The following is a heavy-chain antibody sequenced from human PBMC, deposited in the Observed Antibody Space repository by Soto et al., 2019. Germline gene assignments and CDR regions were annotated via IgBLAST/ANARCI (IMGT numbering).Heavy chain of an antibody. V-gene: IGHV1-3*01. CDR3: ARKGYCSSTSCYPEYYFDY. CDR1: GYTFTSYA. Sequence: ASVKVSCKASGYTFTSYAMHWVRQAPGQRLEWMGWINAGNGNTKYSQKFQGRVTITRDTSASTAYMELSSLRSEDTAVYYCARKGYCSSTSCYPEYYFDYWGQGTLVTVSS. J-gene: IGHJ4*02. CDR2: INAGNGNT. D-gene: IGHD2-2*01.